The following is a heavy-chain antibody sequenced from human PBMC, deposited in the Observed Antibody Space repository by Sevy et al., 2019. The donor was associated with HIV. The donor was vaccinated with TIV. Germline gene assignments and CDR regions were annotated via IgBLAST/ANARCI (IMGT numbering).Heavy chain of an antibody. Sequence: GGSLRLSCAGSGFTISNYGMHWVRQAPGKGLEWVAVISYDGSNKYYGDSVKGRFTISRDNSKNTLYLQMNSLRDEDTAVYYCAKDCDSDSSGYPGFWGQGTLVTVSS. J-gene: IGHJ4*02. V-gene: IGHV3-30*18. D-gene: IGHD3-22*01. CDR3: AKDCDSDSSGYPGF. CDR1: GFTISNYG. CDR2: ISYDGSNK.